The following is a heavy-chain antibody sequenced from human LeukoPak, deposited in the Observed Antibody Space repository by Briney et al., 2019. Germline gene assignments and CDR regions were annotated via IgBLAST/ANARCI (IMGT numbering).Heavy chain of an antibody. D-gene: IGHD2-15*01. V-gene: IGHV3-48*02. Sequence: PGGSLRLSCAASGFTFSIYSMNWVRQAPGKGLEWVSYISSSSSTIYYADSVKGRFTISRDNAKNSLYLQMNSLRDEDTAVYYCARGVSLLGDPSFDYWGQGTLVTVSS. J-gene: IGHJ4*02. CDR2: ISSSSSTI. CDR1: GFTFSIYS. CDR3: ARGVSLLGDPSFDY.